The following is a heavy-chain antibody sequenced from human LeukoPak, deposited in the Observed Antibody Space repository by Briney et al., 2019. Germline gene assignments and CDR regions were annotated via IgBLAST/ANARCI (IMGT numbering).Heavy chain of an antibody. V-gene: IGHV3-21*01. CDR2: ISSSSSYI. J-gene: IGHJ4*02. CDR1: GFTFSSYS. Sequence: GGSLRLSCAASGFTFSSYSMNWVRQAPGKGLEWVSSISSSSSYIYYADSVKGRFTVSRDNAKNSLYLQMNSLRAEDTAVYYCARDRGAHVPDYWGQGTLVTVSS. CDR3: ARDRGAHVPDY. D-gene: IGHD2-2*01.